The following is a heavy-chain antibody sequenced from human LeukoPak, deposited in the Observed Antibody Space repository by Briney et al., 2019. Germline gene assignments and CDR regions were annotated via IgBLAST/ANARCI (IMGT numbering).Heavy chain of an antibody. CDR1: GFTFSDYY. CDR2: ISSSGSTI. J-gene: IGHJ4*02. Sequence: GGSLRLSCAASGFTFSDYYMSWIRQAPGKGLEWVSYISSSGSTIYHADSVKGRFTISRDNAKNSLYLQMNSLRAEDTAVYYCARDGYCRSTSCYTVYWGQGTLVTVSS. D-gene: IGHD2-2*02. CDR3: ARDGYCRSTSCYTVY. V-gene: IGHV3-11*01.